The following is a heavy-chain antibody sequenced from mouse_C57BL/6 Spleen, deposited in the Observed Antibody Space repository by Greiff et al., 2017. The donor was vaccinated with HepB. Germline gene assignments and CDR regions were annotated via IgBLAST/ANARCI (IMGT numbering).Heavy chain of an antibody. CDR1: GFTFSDYY. V-gene: IGHV5-16*01. CDR2: INYDGSST. J-gene: IGHJ1*03. CDR3: ARELTGWYFDV. D-gene: IGHD4-1*01. Sequence: EVKVVESEGGLVQPGSSMKLSCTASGFTFSDYYMAWVRQVPEKGLEWVANINYDGSSTYYLDSLKSRFIISRDNAKNILYLQMSSLKSEDTATYYCARELTGWYFDVWGTGTTVTVSS.